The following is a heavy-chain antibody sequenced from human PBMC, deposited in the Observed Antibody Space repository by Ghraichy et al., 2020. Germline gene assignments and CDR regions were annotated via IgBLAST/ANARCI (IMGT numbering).Heavy chain of an antibody. J-gene: IGHJ2*01. CDR3: ARDPPPNWNYLYTDWYFDL. Sequence: ASVKVSCKASGYTFTSYDINWVRQATGQGLEWMGWMNPNSGNTGYAQKFQGRVTMTRNTSISTAYMELSSLRSEDTAVYYCARDPPPNWNYLYTDWYFDLWGRGTLVTVSS. CDR1: GYTFTSYD. CDR2: MNPNSGNT. V-gene: IGHV1-8*01. D-gene: IGHD1-7*01.